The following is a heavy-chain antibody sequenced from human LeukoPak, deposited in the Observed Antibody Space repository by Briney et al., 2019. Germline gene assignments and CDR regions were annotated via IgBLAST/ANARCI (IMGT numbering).Heavy chain of an antibody. CDR1: GDSVCGNCAVA. Sequence: SETLSLTCAISGDSVCGNCAVAWNWLRRSPSGGLEWMGRTYYRLKWNNDDAVSVKSRITINPDTSKNQFSLHLNSVTPEETAVYYCARGRNSGFDYWGQGTLVTVSS. J-gene: IGHJ4*02. V-gene: IGHV6-1*01. D-gene: IGHD2/OR15-2a*01. CDR2: TYYRLKWNN. CDR3: ARGRNSGFDY.